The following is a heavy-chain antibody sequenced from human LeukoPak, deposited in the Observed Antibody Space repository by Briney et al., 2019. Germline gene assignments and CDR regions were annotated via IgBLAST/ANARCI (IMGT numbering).Heavy chain of an antibody. CDR1: GYSISSGYY. Sequence: SETLSLTCTVSGYSISSGYYWGWIRQPPGKGLEWIGSIYHSGSTYYNPSLKSRVTISVDTSKNQFSLKLSSVTAADTAVYYCARHDYYDSSNFDYWGQGTLVTVSS. V-gene: IGHV4-38-2*02. CDR3: ARHDYYDSSNFDY. CDR2: IYHSGST. J-gene: IGHJ4*02. D-gene: IGHD3-22*01.